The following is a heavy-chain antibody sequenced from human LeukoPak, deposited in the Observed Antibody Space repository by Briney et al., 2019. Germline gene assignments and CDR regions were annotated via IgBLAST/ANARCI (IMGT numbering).Heavy chain of an antibody. Sequence: SETLSLTCTVSGASISSYYWSWIRQPAGKGLEWIGRIYTSGSTNYNPSLKSRVTMSVDTSKNQFSLKLSSVTAADTAVYYCARLKTVTPYHFYYMDVWGKGTTVTVSS. CDR1: GASISSYY. CDR3: ARLKTVTPYHFYYMDV. J-gene: IGHJ6*03. V-gene: IGHV4-4*07. CDR2: IYTSGST. D-gene: IGHD4-17*01.